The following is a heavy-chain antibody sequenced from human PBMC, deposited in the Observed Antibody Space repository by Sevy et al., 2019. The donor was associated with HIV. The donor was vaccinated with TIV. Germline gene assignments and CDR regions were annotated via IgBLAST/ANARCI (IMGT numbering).Heavy chain of an antibody. CDR1: GDSISNYY. V-gene: IGHV4-59*01. CDR2: IYYSGFT. CDR3: ARGIVAYYFDY. Sequence: SETLSLTCTVSGDSISNYYWSWIRQPPGKGLEWIGYIYYSGFTNDNPSLKSRVTISVDTSKNQFSLKLSSVTAADTAVYYCARGIVAYYFDYWGQGTLVTVSS. D-gene: IGHD5-12*01. J-gene: IGHJ4*02.